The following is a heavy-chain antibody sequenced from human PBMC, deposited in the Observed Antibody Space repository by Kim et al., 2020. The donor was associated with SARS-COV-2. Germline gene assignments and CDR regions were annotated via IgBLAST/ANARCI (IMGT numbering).Heavy chain of an antibody. J-gene: IGHJ6*03. Sequence: GGSLRLSCAASGFTFDDYAMHWVRQAPGKGLEWVSLISGDGGSTYYADAVKVRFSISRDNSKNSLYLQMNSRRTENTAVYYYAKDGLYYDFWSVYSGNYYFYRDVWGKAATVAVSS. D-gene: IGHD3-3*01. CDR2: ISGDGGST. CDR3: AKDGLYYDFWSVYSGNYYFYRDV. V-gene: IGHV3-43*02. CDR1: GFTFDDYA.